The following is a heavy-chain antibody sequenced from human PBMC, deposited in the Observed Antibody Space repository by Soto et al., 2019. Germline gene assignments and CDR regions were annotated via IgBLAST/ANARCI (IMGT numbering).Heavy chain of an antibody. Sequence: QLQLQESGPGLVKPSETLSLTCTVSGGSISSSSYYWGWIRQPPGKGLEWIGSIYYSGSTYYNPSLKSRVTISVDTSKNQFSLKLSSVTAADTAVYYCARHRCISTSCYLDAFDIWGQGTMVTVSS. D-gene: IGHD2-2*01. V-gene: IGHV4-39*01. CDR2: IYYSGST. J-gene: IGHJ3*02. CDR1: GGSISSSSYY. CDR3: ARHRCISTSCYLDAFDI.